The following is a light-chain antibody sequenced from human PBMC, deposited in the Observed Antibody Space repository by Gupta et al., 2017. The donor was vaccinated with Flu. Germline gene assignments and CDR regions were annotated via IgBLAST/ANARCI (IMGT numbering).Light chain of an antibody. CDR1: QSVNKN. CDR2: GAS. J-gene: IGKJ4*01. CDR3: QQYNSWPLT. Sequence: PVTLSVSPGERVTLSCRASQSVNKNLAWYQQKPGQAPTFLIYGASTRAANIPARFSGSGSGTEFSLTINSLQSGDSAVYYCQQYNSWPLTFGGGTKVEIK. V-gene: IGKV3-15*01.